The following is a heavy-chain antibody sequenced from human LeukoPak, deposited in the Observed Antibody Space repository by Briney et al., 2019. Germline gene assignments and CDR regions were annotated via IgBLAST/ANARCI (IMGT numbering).Heavy chain of an antibody. CDR1: GFTFNNYN. V-gene: IGHV3-21*01. CDR3: ARGLPAGRYYDRDLIFDY. CDR2: ITSSGTYI. D-gene: IGHD3-22*01. Sequence: KPGGSLKLSCATSGFTFNNYNMNWVRQAPGRALEWVSSITSSGTYIYYADSVKGRFTISRDNAKNSLYLQMNSLRAEDRAVYYCARGLPAGRYYDRDLIFDYWGQGTLVTVSS. J-gene: IGHJ4*02.